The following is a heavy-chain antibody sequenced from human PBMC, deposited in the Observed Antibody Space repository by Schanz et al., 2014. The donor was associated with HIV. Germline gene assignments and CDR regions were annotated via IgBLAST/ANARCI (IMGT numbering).Heavy chain of an antibody. J-gene: IGHJ6*02. D-gene: IGHD3-9*01. CDR3: ARGRYFDWLSFGGGSSVYGWDV. V-gene: IGHV1-2*02. Sequence: QVQLLQSGSEVKKPGASVKVSCKASGYTFTGYYMHWVRQAPGQGLEWMGWINPNSGDTNYAQKFRGRVTMTRDTAISTACMELSRLRSDDTAVYYCARGRYFDWLSFGGGSSVYGWDVWGQGTTVTVSS. CDR1: GYTFTGYY. CDR2: INPNSGDT.